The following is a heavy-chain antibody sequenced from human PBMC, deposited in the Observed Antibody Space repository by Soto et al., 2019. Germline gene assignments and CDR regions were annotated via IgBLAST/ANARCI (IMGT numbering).Heavy chain of an antibody. CDR1: GGSISSYY. V-gene: IGHV4-59*08. D-gene: IGHD3-16*01. CDR3: ARHQIPWGSNWFDP. J-gene: IGHJ5*02. Sequence: PSETLSLTCTVSGGSISSYYGSWIRQPPGKGLEWIGYIYYSGSTNYNPSLKSRVTISVDTSKNQFSLKLSSVTAADTAVYYCARHQIPWGSNWFDPWGQGTLVTVSS. CDR2: IYYSGST.